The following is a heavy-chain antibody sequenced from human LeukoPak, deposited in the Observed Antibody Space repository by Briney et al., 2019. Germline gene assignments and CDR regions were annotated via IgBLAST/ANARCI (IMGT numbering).Heavy chain of an antibody. CDR1: GYTFTTYT. V-gene: IGHV1-3*01. CDR3: ARDLGLSSGYAYYYYGMDV. J-gene: IGHJ6*02. D-gene: IGHD3-22*01. Sequence: GASVKVPCKASGYTFTTYTLHWVRQAPGQRLEWMGWINAGNGNTKYSQKFQGRVTITRDTSASTAYMELSSLRSEDTAMYYCARDLGLSSGYAYYYYGMDVWGQGTTVIVSS. CDR2: INAGNGNT.